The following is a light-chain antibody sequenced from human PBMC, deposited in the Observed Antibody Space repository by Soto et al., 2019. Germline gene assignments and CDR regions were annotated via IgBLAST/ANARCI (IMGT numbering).Light chain of an antibody. J-gene: IGKJ1*01. Sequence: DIQMTHSPSSLSASVGDRVTITCRASQGISSYLAWYQQQPGKVPKVLIYAASTLQSGVPSRFSGSGSGTDFTLTISSLQPEDVASYYCQKYDNAPETFGQGTKVEIK. V-gene: IGKV1-27*01. CDR2: AAS. CDR3: QKYDNAPET. CDR1: QGISSY.